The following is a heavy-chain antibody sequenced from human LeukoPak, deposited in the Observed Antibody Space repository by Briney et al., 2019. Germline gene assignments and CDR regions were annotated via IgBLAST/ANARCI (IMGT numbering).Heavy chain of an antibody. V-gene: IGHV4-61*08. J-gene: IGHJ4*02. CDR2: IYYSGST. CDR3: AREMATTLGYFDY. CDR1: GGSISSGDYY. D-gene: IGHD5-24*01. Sequence: SETLSLTCTVSGGSISSGDYYWSYIRQPPGKGLEWIGYIYYSGSTNYNPSLKSRVTISVDTSKNQFSLKLSSVTAADTAVYYCAREMATTLGYFDYWGQGTLVTVSS.